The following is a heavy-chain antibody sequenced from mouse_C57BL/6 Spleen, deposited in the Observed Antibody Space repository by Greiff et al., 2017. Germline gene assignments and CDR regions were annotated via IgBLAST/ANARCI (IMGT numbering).Heavy chain of an antibody. CDR3: VRPYYDYDFYAMDY. CDR1: GFSFNTYA. V-gene: IGHV10-1*01. J-gene: IGHJ4*01. CDR2: IRSKSNNYAT. Sequence: EVQLVESGGGLVQPKGSLKLSCAASGFSFNTYAMNWVRQAPGKGLEWVARIRSKSNNYATYYADSVKDSFTISRDDSESMLYLQMNNLKTEDTAMYYCVRPYYDYDFYAMDYWGQGTSVTVSS. D-gene: IGHD2-4*01.